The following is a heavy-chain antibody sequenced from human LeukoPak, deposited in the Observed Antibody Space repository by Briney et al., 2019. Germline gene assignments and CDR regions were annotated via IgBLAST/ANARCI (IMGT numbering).Heavy chain of an antibody. J-gene: IGHJ4*02. V-gene: IGHV3-21*01. D-gene: IGHD3-10*01. CDR2: ISSSSSYI. CDR1: GFTFSTYS. CDR3: AKSFWWFGEFFPFDN. Sequence: KTGGSLRLSCTVSGFTFSTYSMNWVRQAPGKGLEWVSSISSSSSYIYYVDSVKGRFTISRDNAKNSLYLQMNSLRAEDTAVYYCAKSFWWFGEFFPFDNWGQGTLVTVSS.